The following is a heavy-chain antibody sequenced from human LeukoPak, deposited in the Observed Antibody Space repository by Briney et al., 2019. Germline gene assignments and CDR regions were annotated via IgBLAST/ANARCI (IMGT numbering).Heavy chain of an antibody. Sequence: SQALSLTCTVSGGSISSGGYYWSWIRQHPGKGLEWIGYIYYSGSTYYNPSLKSRVTISVDTSKNQFSLKLSSVTAADTAVYYCARAPGDPLSLDAFDIWGQGTMVTVSS. CDR1: GGSISSGGYY. D-gene: IGHD7-27*01. J-gene: IGHJ3*02. CDR3: ARAPGDPLSLDAFDI. V-gene: IGHV4-31*03. CDR2: IYYSGST.